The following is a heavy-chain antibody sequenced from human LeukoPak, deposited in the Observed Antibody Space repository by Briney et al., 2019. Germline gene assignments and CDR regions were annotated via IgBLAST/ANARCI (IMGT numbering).Heavy chain of an antibody. CDR1: GGSISSSSYY. J-gene: IGHJ5*02. V-gene: IGHV4-39*07. CDR3: AREGGDYALNWFDP. Sequence: SETLSLTCTVSGGSISSSSYYWGWIRQPPGKGLEWIGSIYYSGSTYYNPSLKSRVTISVDTSKNQFSLKLSSVTAADTAVYYCAREGGDYALNWFDPWGQGTLVTVSS. CDR2: IYYSGST. D-gene: IGHD4-17*01.